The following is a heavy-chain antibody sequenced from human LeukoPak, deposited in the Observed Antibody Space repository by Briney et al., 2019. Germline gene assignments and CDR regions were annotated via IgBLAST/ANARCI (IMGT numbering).Heavy chain of an antibody. J-gene: IGHJ4*02. D-gene: IGHD5-18*01. V-gene: IGHV1-18*01. Sequence: ASVKVSCKASGYTFTSYGISWVRQAPGQGLEWMGWISAYNGNTNYAQKLQGRVTMTTDTSTSTAYMELRSLRSDDTAVYYCARDLRGYSYGYGAYWDQGTLVTVSS. CDR3: ARDLRGYSYGYGAY. CDR2: ISAYNGNT. CDR1: GYTFTSYG.